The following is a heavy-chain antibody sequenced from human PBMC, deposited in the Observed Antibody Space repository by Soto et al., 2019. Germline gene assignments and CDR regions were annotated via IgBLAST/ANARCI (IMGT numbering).Heavy chain of an antibody. CDR2: IDSKTDGGTT. CDR3: TTLNWYINDYFEY. V-gene: IGHV3-15*04. Sequence: EVQLVESGGGLVNPGVSLRLSCAASGFTFSNARMTWVRQAPGKGLEWVGRIDSKTDGGTTYYAAPVEGRFTLSRDDSKSTLYLEMNSLKTEDTGVYYCTTLNWYINDYFEYWGQGTLVTVSS. J-gene: IGHJ4*02. CDR1: GFTFSNAR. D-gene: IGHD1-1*01.